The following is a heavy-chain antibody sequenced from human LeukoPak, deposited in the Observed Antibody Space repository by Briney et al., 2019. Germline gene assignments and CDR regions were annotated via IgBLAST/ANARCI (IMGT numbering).Heavy chain of an antibody. Sequence: GASVNVSCKASGGTFSSNAISWVRQAPGQGLEWMGGIIPIFGTANYAQKFQGRVTITADESTSTAYMELSSLRSEDTAVYYCARGEARWLQFFDYWGQGTLVTVSS. CDR2: IIPIFGTA. V-gene: IGHV1-69*13. J-gene: IGHJ4*02. D-gene: IGHD5-24*01. CDR1: GGTFSSNA. CDR3: ARGEARWLQFFDY.